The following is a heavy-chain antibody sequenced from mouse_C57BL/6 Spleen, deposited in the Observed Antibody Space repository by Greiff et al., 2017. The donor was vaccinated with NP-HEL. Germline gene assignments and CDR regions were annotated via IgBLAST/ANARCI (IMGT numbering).Heavy chain of an antibody. CDR1: GFTFSSYA. CDR2: ISDGGSYT. D-gene: IGHD1-1*01. CDR3: ARDRITTVVANYFDV. V-gene: IGHV5-4*01. J-gene: IGHJ1*03. Sequence: EVQGVESGGGLVKPGGSLKLSCAASGFTFSSYALSWVRQTPEKRLEWVATISDGGSYTYYPDNVKGRFTISRDNAKNNLYLQMSHLKSEDTAMYYCARDRITTVVANYFDVWGTGTTVTVSS.